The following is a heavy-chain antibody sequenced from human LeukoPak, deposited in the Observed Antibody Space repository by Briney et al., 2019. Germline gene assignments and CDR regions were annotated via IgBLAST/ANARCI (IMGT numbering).Heavy chain of an antibody. CDR2: IYHSGST. CDR1: GGSISSYY. Sequence: PSETLSLTCTVSGGSISSYYWSWIRQPPGKGLEWIGSIYHSGSTYYNPSLKSRVTISVDTSKNQFSLKLSSVTAADTAVYYCVAPPDIVVVPAADDYWGQGTLVTVSS. V-gene: IGHV4-59*04. CDR3: VAPPDIVVVPAADDY. D-gene: IGHD2-2*01. J-gene: IGHJ4*02.